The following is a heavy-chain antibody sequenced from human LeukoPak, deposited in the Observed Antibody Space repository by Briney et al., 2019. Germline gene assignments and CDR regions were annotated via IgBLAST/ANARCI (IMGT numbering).Heavy chain of an antibody. D-gene: IGHD5-24*01. Sequence: SETLSLTCAVSGGSISSSHWWSWVRQPPGKGLEWIGEINHSGSTNYNPSLKSRVTISVDTSKNQFSLKLSSVTAADTAVYYCAVGDGYNYEDYFDYWGQGTLVTVSS. CDR3: AVGDGYNYEDYFDY. CDR2: INHSGST. V-gene: IGHV4-4*02. CDR1: GGSISSSHW. J-gene: IGHJ4*02.